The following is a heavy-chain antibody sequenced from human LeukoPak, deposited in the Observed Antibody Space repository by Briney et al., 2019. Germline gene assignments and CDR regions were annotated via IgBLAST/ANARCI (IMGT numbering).Heavy chain of an antibody. J-gene: IGHJ4*02. D-gene: IGHD6-6*01. V-gene: IGHV4-39*07. CDR1: GGSISSSSYY. CDR2: IYYSGST. Sequence: PSETLSLTCTVSGGSISSSSYYWGWIRQPPGKGLEWIGSIYYSGSTYYNPSLKSRVTISVDTSKNQFSLKLSSVTAADTAVYYCASGSSVDYFDYWGQGTLVTVSS. CDR3: ASGSSVDYFDY.